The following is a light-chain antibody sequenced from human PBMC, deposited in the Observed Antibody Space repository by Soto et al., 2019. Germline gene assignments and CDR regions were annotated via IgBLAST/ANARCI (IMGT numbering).Light chain of an antibody. CDR2: DVS. J-gene: IGLJ1*01. CDR3: SSYTSSSTLYV. V-gene: IGLV2-14*03. Sequence: QSVLTQPASVSGAPGQSITVSCTGTSSDVGGYNYVSRYQQLPGKAPKLIIYDVSNRPSGVSDRFSASKSANAASLTISGLQAEDEADYYCSSYTSSSTLYVFGTGTKVPVL. CDR1: SSDVGGYNY.